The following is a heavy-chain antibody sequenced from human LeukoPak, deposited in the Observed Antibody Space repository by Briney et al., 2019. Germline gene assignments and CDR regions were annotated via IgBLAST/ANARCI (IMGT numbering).Heavy chain of an antibody. J-gene: IGHJ4*02. Sequence: SETLSLTCTVSGGSISSSSYYWGWIRQPPRKGLEWIGSIYYSGSTYYNPSLKSRVTISVDTSKNQFSLKLSSVTAADTAVYYCARKYSSGWYGPFDYWGQGTLVTVSS. D-gene: IGHD6-19*01. CDR3: ARKYSSGWYGPFDY. CDR2: IYYSGST. V-gene: IGHV4-39*07. CDR1: GGSISSSSYY.